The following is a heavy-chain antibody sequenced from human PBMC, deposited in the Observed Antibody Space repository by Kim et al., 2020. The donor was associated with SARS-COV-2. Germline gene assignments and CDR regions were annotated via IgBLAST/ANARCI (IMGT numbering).Heavy chain of an antibody. J-gene: IGHJ4*02. CDR1: GFTFSSHS. CDR2: MSSSSSDK. Sequence: GGSLRLSCAASGFTFSSHSMNWVRQAPGKGLEWVSSMSSSSSDKYYADSVKGRFTISRDNAKNSLYLQMNSLRAEDTAVYYCVYVGPLDYWGQGTLVTVSS. V-gene: IGHV3-21*01. CDR3: VYVGPLDY. D-gene: IGHD3-16*01.